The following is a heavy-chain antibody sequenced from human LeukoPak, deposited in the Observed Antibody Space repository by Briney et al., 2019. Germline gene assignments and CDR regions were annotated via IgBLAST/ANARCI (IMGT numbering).Heavy chain of an antibody. CDR3: ARARPGYDTPPYYFDF. D-gene: IGHD3-16*01. CDR1: GFTFSSYS. J-gene: IGHJ4*02. Sequence: GGSLRLSCAASGFTFSSYSMNWVRQAPGKGLEWISYIISSSSAIYYADSVKGRFTISRDNAKSSLYLQMNSLRAEDTAVYYCARARPGYDTPPYYFDFWGQGTLVTVSS. V-gene: IGHV3-48*01. CDR2: IISSSSAI.